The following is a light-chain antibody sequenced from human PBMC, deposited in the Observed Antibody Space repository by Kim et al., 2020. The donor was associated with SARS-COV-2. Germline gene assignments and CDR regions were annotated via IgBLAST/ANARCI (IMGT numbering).Light chain of an antibody. CDR3: CSYAGASWV. J-gene: IGLJ3*02. CDR1: TTDVGTYNL. Sequence: QSALTQPASVSGSPGQSITISCTGSTTDVGTYNLVSWYQQHPGKVPKLIIYHVTKRPSGVSSRFSASKSDNAASLTISGLQAEDEADYYCCSYAGASWVFGGGTKVTVL. V-gene: IGLV2-23*02. CDR2: HVT.